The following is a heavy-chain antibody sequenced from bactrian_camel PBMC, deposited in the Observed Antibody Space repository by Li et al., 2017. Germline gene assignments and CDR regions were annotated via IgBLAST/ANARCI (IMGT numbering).Heavy chain of an antibody. D-gene: IGHD1*01. CDR1: GVTVAANC. V-gene: IGHV3S1*01. CDR2: LDPAYNRT. J-gene: IGHJ4*01. Sequence: HVQLVESGGGSVEAGGSLRLSCAASGVTVAANCMGWFRQTPGKEREGVAALDPAYNRTYYADSVKGRFTISPDNAKNTPYLQLNSLKPEDTAMYYCAARSVCLDLLRAIPLSRWVGQGTQVTVS.